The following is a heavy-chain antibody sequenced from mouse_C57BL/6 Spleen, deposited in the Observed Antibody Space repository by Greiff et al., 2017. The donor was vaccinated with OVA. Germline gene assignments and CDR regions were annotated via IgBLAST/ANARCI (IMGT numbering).Heavy chain of an antibody. CDR2: IWRGGST. D-gene: IGHD4-1*01. V-gene: IGHV2-5*01. Sequence: QVQLQQSGPGLVQPSQSLSITCTVSGFSLTSYGVHWVRQSPGKGLEWLGVIWRGGSTDYNVAFMSRLSITKDNSKSQVFFKMNSLQADDTAIYYCAKNRAWDSDYAMDYWGQGTSVTVSS. CDR3: AKNRAWDSDYAMDY. CDR1: GFSLTSYG. J-gene: IGHJ4*01.